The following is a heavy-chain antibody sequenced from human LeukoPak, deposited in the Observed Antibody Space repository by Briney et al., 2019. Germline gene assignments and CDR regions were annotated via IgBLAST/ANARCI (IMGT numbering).Heavy chain of an antibody. Sequence: PSETLSLTCTVSGGSISSSSYYWGWIRQPPGKGLEWIGSIYYSGSTYYNPSLKSRVTISVDTSKNQFSLKLSSVTAADTAVYYCARGPQRTDFDYWGQGTLVTVSS. V-gene: IGHV4-39*01. CDR1: GGSISSSSYY. CDR2: IYYSGST. CDR3: ARGPQRTDFDY. J-gene: IGHJ4*02.